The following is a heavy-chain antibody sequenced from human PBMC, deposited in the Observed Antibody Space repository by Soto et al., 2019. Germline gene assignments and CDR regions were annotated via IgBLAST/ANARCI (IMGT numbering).Heavy chain of an antibody. D-gene: IGHD6-13*01. V-gene: IGHV4-30-2*01. CDR3: ARVPRGAGTFSRYYGMDV. Sequence: SETLSLTCAVSGGSISSGGYSWGWIRQPPVKGLEWIGYIYHSGSTYYNPSLKSRVTISVDRSKNQFSLKLSSVTAADTAVYYCARVPRGAGTFSRYYGMDVWGQGTTVTVSS. CDR1: GGSISSGGYS. CDR2: IYHSGST. J-gene: IGHJ6*02.